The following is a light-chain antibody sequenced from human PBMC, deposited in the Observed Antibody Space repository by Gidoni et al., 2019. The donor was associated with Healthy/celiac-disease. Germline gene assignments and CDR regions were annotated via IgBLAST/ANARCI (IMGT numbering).Light chain of an antibody. Sequence: DIVMTQSPDSLAVSLGERATINCKSSQSVLYSSNNKNYLAGYQQKPGQPPKLLIYWASTRESGVPDRFSGSGSGTDFTLTISSLQAEDVAVYYCQQYYSTPPLFXGXTKVEIK. V-gene: IGKV4-1*01. CDR3: QQYYSTPPL. CDR2: WAS. J-gene: IGKJ4*01. CDR1: QSVLYSSNNKNY.